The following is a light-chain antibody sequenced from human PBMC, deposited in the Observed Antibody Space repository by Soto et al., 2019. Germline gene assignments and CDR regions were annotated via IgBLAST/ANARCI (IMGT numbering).Light chain of an antibody. Sequence: DIQMTQSPSTLSASVGDRVTITCRASQSISSWLAWYQQKPGKAPKLLIYKASSLESGVPSRFSGSGSGTEFTLTISSLQPDDFETYYCQQYNSYSWTFGQGAKVDSK. CDR3: QQYNSYSWT. V-gene: IGKV1-5*03. CDR2: KAS. CDR1: QSISSW. J-gene: IGKJ1*01.